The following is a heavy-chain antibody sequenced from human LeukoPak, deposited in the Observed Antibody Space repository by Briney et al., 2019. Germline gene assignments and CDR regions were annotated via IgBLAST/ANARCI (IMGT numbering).Heavy chain of an antibody. V-gene: IGHV3-66*01. Sequence: GGSLRLSCAASGFTVSSNYMSWVRQAPGKGLEWVSVIYSGGSTYYADSVKGRFTISRDNSKNTLYLQMNSLRAEDTAVYYCARTADSGYSYYYYGMDVWGQGTTVTVSS. CDR2: IYSGGST. CDR1: GFTVSSNY. J-gene: IGHJ6*02. CDR3: ARTADSGYSYYYYGMDV. D-gene: IGHD5-12*01.